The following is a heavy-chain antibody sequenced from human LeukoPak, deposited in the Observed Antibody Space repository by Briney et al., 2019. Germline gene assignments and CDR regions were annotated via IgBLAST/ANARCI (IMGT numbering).Heavy chain of an antibody. D-gene: IGHD3-10*01. J-gene: IGHJ4*02. Sequence: GGSLRLSCAASGFTFSSYEMNWVRQAPGKGLEWIFSSSGTTMYYADSVKGRFTISRDNAKNSLYLQMNSLRAEDTAVYYCARGTLYYGSESYDYWGQGTLVIVSS. V-gene: IGHV3-48*03. CDR3: ARGTLYYGSESYDY. CDR2: SSSGTTM. CDR1: GFTFSSYE.